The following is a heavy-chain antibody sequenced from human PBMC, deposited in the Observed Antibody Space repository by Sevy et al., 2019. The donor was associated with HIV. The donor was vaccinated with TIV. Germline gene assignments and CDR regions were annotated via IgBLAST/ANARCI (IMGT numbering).Heavy chain of an antibody. J-gene: IGHJ4*02. CDR3: AGENAWGRGYS. D-gene: IGHD1-26*01. CDR1: GGSITSLY. V-gene: IGHV4-59*08. CDR2: IYYNGHI. Sequence: SETLSLTCTVSGGSITSLYWNWIRQPPGKGLEWIANIYYNGHINYNPSLKSRVTLSLDTYKNQFSLRRSSVTAADTAMYYCAGENAWGRGYSWGQRTLVTVSS.